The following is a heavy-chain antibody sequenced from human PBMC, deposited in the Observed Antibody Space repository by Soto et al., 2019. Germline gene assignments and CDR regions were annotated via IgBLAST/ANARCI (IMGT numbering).Heavy chain of an antibody. V-gene: IGHV3-23*01. CDR1: GFTFSTYA. Sequence: PGGSLRLSCAASGFTFSTYAMSWVRQAPGKGLEWVSSNSDSGGSTYYADSVKGRFTISRDNARNTLYLQMNSLRAEDTAVYYCAKGPRGYCSGGNCYFDYWGQGTLVTVSS. D-gene: IGHD2-15*01. CDR2: NSDSGGST. CDR3: AKGPRGYCSGGNCYFDY. J-gene: IGHJ4*02.